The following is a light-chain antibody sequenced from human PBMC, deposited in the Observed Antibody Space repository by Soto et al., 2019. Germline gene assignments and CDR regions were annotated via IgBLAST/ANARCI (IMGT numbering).Light chain of an antibody. CDR3: QQYNSYWT. Sequence: DIQMTQSPSTLSASVGDRVTITCRASQSISSSLAWYQQKPGKAPKVLIYEASSLERGVPSRFSGSGSGTEFTLTISSLQPYDFATYYCQQYNSYWTFGQGTKVEIK. J-gene: IGKJ1*01. CDR2: EAS. CDR1: QSISSS. V-gene: IGKV1-5*03.